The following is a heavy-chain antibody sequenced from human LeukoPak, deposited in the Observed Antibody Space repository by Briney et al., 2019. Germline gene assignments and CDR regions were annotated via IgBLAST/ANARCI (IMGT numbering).Heavy chain of an antibody. V-gene: IGHV4-31*03. CDR1: GGSLLSDDYY. CDR2: IYFSGNV. Sequence: PSQTLSLTCTVSGGSLLSDDYYWAWVRQFPGEGLEWIGYIYFSGNVYYNPSLKSRVAISLDNSKVQFSLEMRSVTAADTAVYYRATVPRCGADCVSGEYFQAWGQGTLVSVSS. J-gene: IGHJ1*01. D-gene: IGHD2-21*02. CDR3: ATVPRCGADCVSGEYFQA.